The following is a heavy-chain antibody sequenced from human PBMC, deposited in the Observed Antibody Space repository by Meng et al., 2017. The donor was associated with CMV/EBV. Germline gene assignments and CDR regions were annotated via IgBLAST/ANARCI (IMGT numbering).Heavy chain of an antibody. CDR1: GGPMSSGGYC. CDR2: SYSDGTT. Sequence: CTVSGGPMSSGGYCWAWSRQHPEKGLDWIGYSYSDGTTHYDPSLRSRLSISVDTSKNVFFLKLNSVTAADTAVYFCARQSPDNWFDPWGQGALVTVSS. CDR3: ARQSPDNWFDP. J-gene: IGHJ5*02. V-gene: IGHV4-31*03.